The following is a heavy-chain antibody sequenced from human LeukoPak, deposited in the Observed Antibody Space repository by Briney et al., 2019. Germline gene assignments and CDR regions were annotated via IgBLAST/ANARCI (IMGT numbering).Heavy chain of an antibody. J-gene: IGHJ4*02. CDR3: AREKVWRSGGSCYVN. CDR2: INPNSGGT. CDR1: GYTFTGYY. Sequence: ASVKVSCKASGYTFTGYYMHWVRQAPGQGLEWMGWINPNSGGTNYAQKFQGRVTMTRDTSISTAYMELSRLRSDDTAVYYCAREKVWRSGGSCYVNWGQGTLVTVSS. D-gene: IGHD2-15*01. V-gene: IGHV1-2*02.